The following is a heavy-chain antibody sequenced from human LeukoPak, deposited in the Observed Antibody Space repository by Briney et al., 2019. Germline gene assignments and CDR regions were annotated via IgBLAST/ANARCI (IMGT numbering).Heavy chain of an antibody. CDR2: ISGSGGRT. CDR1: GITLSSYG. J-gene: IGHJ4*02. CDR3: AKDRGNYRAFDY. D-gene: IGHD1-7*01. Sequence: GGSLRLSCAVSGITLSSYGMSWVRQAPGKGLQWVSSISGSGGRTYHADSVKGRFTISRDNSKNTLYLQINSLRVEDTAVYYCAKDRGNYRAFDYWGQGTLVTVSS. V-gene: IGHV3-23*01.